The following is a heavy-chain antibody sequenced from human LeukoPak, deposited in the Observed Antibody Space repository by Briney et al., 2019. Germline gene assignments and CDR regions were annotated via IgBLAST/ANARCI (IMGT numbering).Heavy chain of an antibody. CDR3: ARDGSGGHHYYYYYMDV. V-gene: IGHV3-30*04. J-gene: IGHJ6*03. CDR2: ISYDGSNK. Sequence: GTSLRLSCAASGFTFISYAIHWVRQAPGKGLEWVAYISYDGSNKYYADSVKGRFTISRDNSKNTLYLQMNSLRAEDTAVYYCARDGSGGHHYYYYYMDVWGKGTTVTVSS. CDR1: GFTFISYA. D-gene: IGHD3-10*01.